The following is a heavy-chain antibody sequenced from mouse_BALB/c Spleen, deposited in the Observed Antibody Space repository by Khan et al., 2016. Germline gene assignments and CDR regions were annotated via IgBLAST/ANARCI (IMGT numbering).Heavy chain of an antibody. Sequence: EVQLQESGPDLVKPSQSLSLTCTVTGYSIISGYGWHWIRQFPGNKLEWMGNIYYSGSINYNPSLKSRISITRDTSKNQFFLQLNSVTTEDTAPDYWEKHSIADGYIVGGLDSLDRGTSVNLSP. CDR3: EKHSIADGYIVGGLDS. CDR2: IYYSGSI. CDR1: GYSIISGYG. V-gene: IGHV3-1*02. D-gene: IGHD2-3*01. J-gene: IGHJ4*01.